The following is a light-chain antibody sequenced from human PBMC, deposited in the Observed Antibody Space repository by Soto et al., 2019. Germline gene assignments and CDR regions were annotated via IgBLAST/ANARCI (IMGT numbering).Light chain of an antibody. CDR3: LLYDGGAWV. CDR1: TGAVTSGHY. Sequence: QTVVTQEPSLTVSPGGTVTLTCASSTGAVTSGHYPNWVQQKLGQAPKTLIYSTNNKHSWTPARFSGSLLGGKAALTLSGVQPEDEAEYYCLLYDGGAWVFGRGTKVTVL. V-gene: IGLV7-43*01. J-gene: IGLJ3*02. CDR2: STN.